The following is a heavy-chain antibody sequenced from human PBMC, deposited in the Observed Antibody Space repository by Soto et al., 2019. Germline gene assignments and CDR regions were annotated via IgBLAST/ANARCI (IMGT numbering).Heavy chain of an antibody. D-gene: IGHD3-10*01. CDR1: GGTFSPYT. CDR3: TRDWEITVSTWSFGGF. Sequence: QVQLVQSAAEVKKPGSSVKVSCKASGGTFSPYTINWVRQAPGQGLEWIGRITPFHGVTNYAQKFQARVTITADKSTSTAYMELSGLRFEDTAMYYCTRDWEITVSTWSFGGFWGRGTLVTVSS. CDR2: ITPFHGVT. V-gene: IGHV1-69*08. J-gene: IGHJ4*02.